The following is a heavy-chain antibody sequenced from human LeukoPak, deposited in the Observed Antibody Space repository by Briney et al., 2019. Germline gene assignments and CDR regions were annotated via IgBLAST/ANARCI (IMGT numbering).Heavy chain of an antibody. J-gene: IGHJ5*02. D-gene: IGHD4-23*01. CDR1: GGSISSDNYH. CDR2: IYTSGST. V-gene: IGHV4-61*02. CDR3: ARVFGGPVSRRFDP. Sequence: PSETLSLTCTVSGGSISSDNYHWSWIRQPAGKGLEWIGRIYTSGSTNYNPSLKSRVTISVDTSNNQFSLKMSSVTAADTAVYYCARVFGGPVSRRFDPWGQGTLVTVSS.